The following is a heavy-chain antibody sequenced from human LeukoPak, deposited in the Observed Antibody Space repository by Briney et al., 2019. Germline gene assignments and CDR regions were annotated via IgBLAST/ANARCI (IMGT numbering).Heavy chain of an antibody. D-gene: IGHD6-25*01. CDR2: ISGGSGNT. J-gene: IGHJ5*01. CDR3: AKAGGASWYDC. CDR1: GFTFSSYA. Sequence: GGSLRLSCVASGFTFSSYAMSWVRQSPGKGLEWVSGISGGSGNTEYADSVKGRFTISRDDSKDTLYLQMDSLRADDTAVYYCAKAGGASWYDCWGQGTLVTVSS. V-gene: IGHV3-23*01.